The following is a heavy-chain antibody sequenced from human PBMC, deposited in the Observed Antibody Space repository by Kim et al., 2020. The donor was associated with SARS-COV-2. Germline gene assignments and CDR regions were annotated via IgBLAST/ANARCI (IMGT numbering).Heavy chain of an antibody. CDR1: GYDFSNFA. D-gene: IGHD2-21*01. CDR2: INTKTAKP. J-gene: IGHJ4*02. Sequence: ASVKVSCKTSGYDFSNFAMNWVRQAPGQGLEWMGWINTKTAKPTYAEALTGRFSFSMDTAASTPFLHISNLQAEETAVYFCAREGLYSSTWADFWGQGTL. V-gene: IGHV7-4-1*01. CDR3: AREGLYSSTWADF.